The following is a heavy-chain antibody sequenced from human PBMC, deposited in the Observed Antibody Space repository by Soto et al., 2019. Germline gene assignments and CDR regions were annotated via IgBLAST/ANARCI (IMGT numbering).Heavy chain of an antibody. V-gene: IGHV3-53*01. CDR3: ARAASGITIFGVAPTHFDY. Sequence: EVQLVESGGGLIQPGGSLRLSCAASGFTVSSNYMSWVRQAPGKGLEWVSVIYSGGSTYYADSVKGRFTISRDNSKNTLYIQMNSLRAEDTAVYYCARAASGITIFGVAPTHFDYWGQGTLVTVSS. D-gene: IGHD3-3*01. CDR2: IYSGGST. J-gene: IGHJ4*02. CDR1: GFTVSSNY.